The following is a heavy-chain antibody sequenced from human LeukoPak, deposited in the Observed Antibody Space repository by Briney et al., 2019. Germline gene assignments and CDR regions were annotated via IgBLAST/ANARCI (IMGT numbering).Heavy chain of an antibody. D-gene: IGHD2-8*01. Sequence: GGSLRLSCAASGFTFSSYWMHWVRQAPGKGLVWVSRINSDGGSTSYADSVKGRFTISRDNAKNTLYLQMNSLRAEDTAVYYCARGRYCTNGVCFNWFDPWGQGTLVTVSS. V-gene: IGHV3-74*01. CDR2: INSDGGST. CDR1: GFTFSSYW. CDR3: ARGRYCTNGVCFNWFDP. J-gene: IGHJ5*02.